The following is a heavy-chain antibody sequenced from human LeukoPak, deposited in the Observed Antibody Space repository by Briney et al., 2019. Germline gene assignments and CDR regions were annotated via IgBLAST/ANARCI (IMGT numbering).Heavy chain of an antibody. CDR2: IWYDGRHK. Sequence: PGGSLRLSCAASGFSFSSYGMHWVRQAPGKGLEWVAVIWYDGRHKYYADSVKGRFTISRDNSEDTLYLQMNSLRAEDTAVYYCVRDPSGSGFAFDSWGQGALVTVSS. V-gene: IGHV3-33*01. CDR1: GFSFSSYG. D-gene: IGHD1-1*01. J-gene: IGHJ4*02. CDR3: VRDPSGSGFAFDS.